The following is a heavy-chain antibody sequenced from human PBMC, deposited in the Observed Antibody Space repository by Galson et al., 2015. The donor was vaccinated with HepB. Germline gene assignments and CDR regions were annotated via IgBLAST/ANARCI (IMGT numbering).Heavy chain of an antibody. CDR1: GFIFSRYW. J-gene: IGHJ4*02. CDR3: ARDLRAACSFDY. CDR2: INQDGSEK. V-gene: IGHV3-7*01. D-gene: IGHD3-10*02. Sequence: SLRLSCASSGFIFSRYWMSWVRQAPGKGPEGVANINQDGSEKSYVNSVKGRFTISRDNAKNSLYLQMNSLRAEDTAVYYCARDLRAACSFDYWGQGTLVTVSS.